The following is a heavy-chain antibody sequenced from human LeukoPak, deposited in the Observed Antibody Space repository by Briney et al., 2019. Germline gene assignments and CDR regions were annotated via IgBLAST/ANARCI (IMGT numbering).Heavy chain of an antibody. Sequence: SETLSLTCTISDGSVSSGTYYWGWIRQSPGKGLEWIGSIHYSGSSYYNPSLKSRAAIIVDTSKDQVSMDLSYVTAADTALYYCVRHISANTGYFDSCGQGALVTVSS. J-gene: IGHJ4*02. CDR1: DGSVSSGTYY. CDR2: IHYSGSS. V-gene: IGHV4-39*01. CDR3: VRHISANTGYFDS.